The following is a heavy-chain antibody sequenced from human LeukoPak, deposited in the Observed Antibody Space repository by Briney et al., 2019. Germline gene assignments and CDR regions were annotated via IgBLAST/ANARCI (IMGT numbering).Heavy chain of an antibody. V-gene: IGHV4-59*11. Sequence: SETLSLTCAVSGGSISSQYWNWIRQPPGKGLEWNGYISYSGSTNYNPSLESRVTISLDTSKNQFSLKLTSVTPADTALYYCARARNLGYCSSTSCRNWFDPWGQGTLVTVSS. J-gene: IGHJ5*02. CDR3: ARARNLGYCSSTSCRNWFDP. CDR2: ISYSGST. D-gene: IGHD2-2*01. CDR1: GGSISSQY.